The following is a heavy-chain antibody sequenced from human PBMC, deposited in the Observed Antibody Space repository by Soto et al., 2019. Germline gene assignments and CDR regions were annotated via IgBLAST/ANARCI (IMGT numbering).Heavy chain of an antibody. CDR2: ISSNGGST. CDR3: VKDTRIAAAGTPYYFDY. J-gene: IGHJ4*02. Sequence: GGSLRLSCSASGFTFSSYAMHWVRQAPGKGLEYVSAISSNGGSTYYADSVKGRFTISRDNSKNTLYLQMSSLRAEDTAVYYCVKDTRIAAAGTPYYFDYWGQGTLVTVSS. V-gene: IGHV3-64D*06. CDR1: GFTFSSYA. D-gene: IGHD6-13*01.